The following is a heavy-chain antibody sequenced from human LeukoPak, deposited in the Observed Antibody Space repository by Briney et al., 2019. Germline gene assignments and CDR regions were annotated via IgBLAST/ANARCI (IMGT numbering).Heavy chain of an antibody. CDR1: GFIFSSYW. CDR3: ARDGTTYYFDY. J-gene: IGHJ4*02. V-gene: IGHV3-7*05. CDR2: IKQDGSEK. Sequence: GGSLRLSCAASGFIFSSYWMSWVRLAPGKGQERVANIKQDGSEKYYVDPVKGRFTISRDNAKNSLYLQMNSLRAEDTAVYYCARDGTTYYFDYWGQGTLVTVSS. D-gene: IGHD2/OR15-2a*01.